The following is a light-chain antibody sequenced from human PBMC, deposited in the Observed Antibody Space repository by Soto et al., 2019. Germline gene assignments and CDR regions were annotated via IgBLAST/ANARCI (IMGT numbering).Light chain of an antibody. CDR2: AAS. CDR3: QQAYSIPRS. Sequence: IPMTQSPPSLSASQGDRITITCRASQSINNFLHWYQKKPGKAPELLIFAASTLQTGVPSRFRGSGSGTDFTLTISSLQPEDFATYYCQQAYSIPRSFGQGTKV. V-gene: IGKV1-39*01. J-gene: IGKJ1*01. CDR1: QSINNF.